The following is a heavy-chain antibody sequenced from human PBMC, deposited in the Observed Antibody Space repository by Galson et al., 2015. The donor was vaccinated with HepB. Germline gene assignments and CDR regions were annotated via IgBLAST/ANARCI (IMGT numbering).Heavy chain of an antibody. D-gene: IGHD3-16*01. CDR2: ISGSGVST. V-gene: IGHV3-23*01. CDR1: GFAFATSP. J-gene: IGHJ4*02. CDR3: ARHPGVGGGHARVDS. Sequence: SLRLSCAASGFAFATSPMSWVRQAPGKGLDWVSDISGSGVSTFYADSVKGRFTISRDNSKNTLYLQMSNLRAEDTAVYYCARHPGVGGGHARVDSRGQGSLVTVSS.